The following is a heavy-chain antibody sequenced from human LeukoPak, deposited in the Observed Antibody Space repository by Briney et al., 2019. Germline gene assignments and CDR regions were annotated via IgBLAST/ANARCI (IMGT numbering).Heavy chain of an antibody. Sequence: ASVKVSCKASGYTFTSYYIHWVRQAPGQGLEWMGIINPSGGSTNYAQDFQGRVTMTRDTSTSTVYMELSSLRSEDTAVYYCARLRGYYDSSGYIDYWGQGTLVTVSS. D-gene: IGHD3-22*01. CDR3: ARLRGYYDSSGYIDY. CDR2: INPSGGST. J-gene: IGHJ4*02. CDR1: GYTFTSYY. V-gene: IGHV1-46*01.